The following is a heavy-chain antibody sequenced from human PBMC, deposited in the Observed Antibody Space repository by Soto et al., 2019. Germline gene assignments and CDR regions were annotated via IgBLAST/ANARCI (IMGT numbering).Heavy chain of an antibody. D-gene: IGHD1-26*01. CDR3: ARDLAKGGGSAGFDY. CDR2: INPKSGGT. J-gene: IGHJ4*02. CDR1: GYTFANYD. V-gene: IGHV1-2*02. Sequence: ASVKVSCKASGYTFANYDINWVRQATGLGLEWMGWINPKSGGTMYPQKFQGRVTMTWDTSISTAYMALTRLRSDDTAVYYCARDLAKGGGSAGFDYWGQGTLVTVSS.